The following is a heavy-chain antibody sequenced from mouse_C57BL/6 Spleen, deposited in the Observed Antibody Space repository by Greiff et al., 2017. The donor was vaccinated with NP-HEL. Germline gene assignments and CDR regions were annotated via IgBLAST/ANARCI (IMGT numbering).Heavy chain of an antibody. D-gene: IGHD2-1*01. J-gene: IGHJ2*01. CDR3: ASGPVYYGNYVLYFDY. Sequence: VQLQQPGAELVKPGASVKLSCKASGYTFTSYWMHWVKQRPGQGLEWIGMIHPNSGSTNYNEKFKSKATLTVDKSSSTAYMQLSSLTSEDSAVYYCASGPVYYGNYVLYFDYWGQGTTLTVSS. CDR1: GYTFTSYW. V-gene: IGHV1-64*01. CDR2: IHPNSGST.